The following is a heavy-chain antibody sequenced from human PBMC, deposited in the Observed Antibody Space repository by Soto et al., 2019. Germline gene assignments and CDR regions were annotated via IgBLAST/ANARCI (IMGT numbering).Heavy chain of an antibody. CDR2: IYYSGTT. CDR3: ARREIQGPIDY. CDR1: GYSISSSNW. Sequence: QVQLQESGPGLVKPSDTLSLTCAVSGYSISSSNWWGWIRQPPGKGLEWIGYIYYSGTTYYNPSLKSRVPMSVDKSKNPFSLKLTSVTAVDTAVYYCARREIQGPIDYWGQGTLVTVSS. D-gene: IGHD1-26*01. V-gene: IGHV4-28*01. J-gene: IGHJ4*02.